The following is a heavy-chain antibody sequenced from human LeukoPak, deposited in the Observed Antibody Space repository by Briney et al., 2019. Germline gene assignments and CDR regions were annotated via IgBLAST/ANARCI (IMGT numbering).Heavy chain of an antibody. Sequence: PSETLSLTCTVSGGSIYSGSYYWSWIRQPAGKGLEWIGRVYTSGSTYYNPSLKSRATISVDTSKNQFSLKLSSVTDADTAVYYCARDRRDEYNLYYFDLWGQGTLVTVSS. CDR3: ARDRRDEYNLYYFDL. CDR1: GGSIYSGSYY. D-gene: IGHD5-24*01. V-gene: IGHV4-61*02. CDR2: VYTSGST. J-gene: IGHJ4*02.